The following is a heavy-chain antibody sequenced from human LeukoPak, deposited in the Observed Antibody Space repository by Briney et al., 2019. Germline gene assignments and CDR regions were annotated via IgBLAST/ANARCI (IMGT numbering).Heavy chain of an antibody. Sequence: PSQTLSLTCTVSGGSISISGYYWTWIRQHAGKGLEWIGYIHYSGNTYYNPSLKSRVTIAVDTSKNQFSLKMNSVTAADTALYYCARDTSAEGYLDYWDQGTLVTVSS. CDR2: IHYSGNT. V-gene: IGHV4-31*03. J-gene: IGHJ4*02. CDR3: ARDTSAEGYLDY. CDR1: GGSISISGYY.